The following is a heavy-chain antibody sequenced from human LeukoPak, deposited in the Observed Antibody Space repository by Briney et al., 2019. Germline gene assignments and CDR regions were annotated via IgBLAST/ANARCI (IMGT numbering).Heavy chain of an antibody. CDR2: ISYDGTNK. D-gene: IGHD5-18*01. CDR3: ASLGTAMVSLYYYVMDV. J-gene: IGHJ6*02. Sequence: GGSLRLSCVASGFTISSYDMHWVRQAPGKGLEWVAVISYDGTNKYYADSVKGRFTISRDNSKNTLYLQMNSLRAEDTAVYYCASLGTAMVSLYYYVMDVWGQGTTVTVSS. CDR1: GFTISSYD. V-gene: IGHV3-30*03.